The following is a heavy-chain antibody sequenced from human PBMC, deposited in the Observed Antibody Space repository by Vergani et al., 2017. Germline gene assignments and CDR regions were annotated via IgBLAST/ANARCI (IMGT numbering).Heavy chain of an antibody. J-gene: IGHJ4*02. Sequence: QVQLQESCPGLVKPSETLSLTCTVSGGSISSYYWSWIRQPPGKGLEWIGSIYYSGLTYYNPSLKSRVAISVDTSKNQFSLKVTSVTAADTAVYFCARQRPGSGWSPGDFDDWGQGILVTVSS. CDR3: ARQRPGSGWSPGDFDD. CDR2: IYYSGLT. V-gene: IGHV4-59*08. D-gene: IGHD6-19*01. CDR1: GGSISSYY.